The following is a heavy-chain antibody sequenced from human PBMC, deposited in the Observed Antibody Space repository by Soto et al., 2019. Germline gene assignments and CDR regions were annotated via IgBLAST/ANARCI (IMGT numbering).Heavy chain of an antibody. CDR1: GGSISSSSYY. J-gene: IGHJ5*02. Sequence: TSETLSLTCTVSGGSISSSSYYWGWIRQPPGKGLEWIGSIYYSGSTYYNPSLKSRVTISVDTSKNQFSLKLSSVTAADTAVYYCARKETYEDWFDPWGQGTLVTVSS. D-gene: IGHD3-16*01. CDR3: ARKETYEDWFDP. V-gene: IGHV4-39*01. CDR2: IYYSGST.